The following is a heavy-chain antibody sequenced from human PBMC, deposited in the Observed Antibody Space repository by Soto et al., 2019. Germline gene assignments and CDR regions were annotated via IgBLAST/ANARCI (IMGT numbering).Heavy chain of an antibody. D-gene: IGHD3-3*01. J-gene: IGHJ6*02. CDR3: ARNRQYYDFWSGYGYYGMDV. Sequence: SETLSLTCTVSGGSISSYYWSWIRQPPGKGLEWIGYIYYSGSTNYNPSLKSRVTISVDTSKNQFSLKLSSVTAADTAVYYCARNRQYYDFWSGYGYYGMDVWGQGTTVTVSS. V-gene: IGHV4-59*01. CDR1: GGSISSYY. CDR2: IYYSGST.